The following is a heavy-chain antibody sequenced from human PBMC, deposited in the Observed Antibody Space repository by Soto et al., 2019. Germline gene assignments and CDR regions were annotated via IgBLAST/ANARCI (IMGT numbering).Heavy chain of an antibody. CDR3: ARIDYSNSSPSYYYYGMDV. CDR1: GYTFTSYA. Sequence: SVKVSCKASGYTFTSYAMHWVRQAPGQGLEWMGGIIPIFGTANYAQKFQGRVTITADESTSTAYMELSSLRSEDTAVYYCARIDYSNSSPSYYYYGMDVWGQGTTVTVSS. V-gene: IGHV1-69*13. J-gene: IGHJ6*02. CDR2: IIPIFGTA. D-gene: IGHD4-4*01.